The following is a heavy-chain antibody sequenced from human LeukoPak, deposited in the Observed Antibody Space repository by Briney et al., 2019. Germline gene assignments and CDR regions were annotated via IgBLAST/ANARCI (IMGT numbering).Heavy chain of an antibody. V-gene: IGHV3-23*01. Sequence: GGSLRLSCAASGFTFSSYDMTWIRQAPGKGLAWVSSVIDNGRGTTHADSVNGRFTISRDNSKNTLYLQMHSLTAEDTAIYYCARSRKDTWYFDYWGQGTLVTVSS. CDR2: VIDNGRGT. CDR1: GFTFSSYD. J-gene: IGHJ4*02. CDR3: ARSRKDTWYFDY.